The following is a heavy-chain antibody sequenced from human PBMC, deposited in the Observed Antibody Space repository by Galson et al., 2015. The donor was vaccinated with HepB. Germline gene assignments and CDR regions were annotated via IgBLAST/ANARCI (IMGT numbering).Heavy chain of an antibody. V-gene: IGHV3-33*01. CDR2: IWYDGSNK. Sequence: SLRLSCAASGFTFSSYGMHWVRQAPGKGLEWVAVIWYDGSNKYYADSVKGRFTISRDNSKNTLYLQMNSLRAEDTAVYYCARDRGYSYGYRYDAFDIWGQGTMVTVSS. J-gene: IGHJ3*02. D-gene: IGHD5-18*01. CDR1: GFTFSSYG. CDR3: ARDRGYSYGYRYDAFDI.